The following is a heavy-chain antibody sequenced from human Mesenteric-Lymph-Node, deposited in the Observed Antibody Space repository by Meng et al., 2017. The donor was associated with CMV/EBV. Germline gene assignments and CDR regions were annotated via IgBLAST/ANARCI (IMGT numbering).Heavy chain of an antibody. CDR3: TGDSVSNPNLDY. Sequence: VGAGGGVVQPGGSLRLSCAASGFNVRDKYMSWVRQAPGKGLEWVCIIYRGDNTYYIDSVKDRFTVSRDNSKNTMYLQMNSLRVEDTAVYYCTGDSVSNPNLDYWGQGTLVTVSS. D-gene: IGHD3-10*01. J-gene: IGHJ4*02. CDR1: GFNVRDKY. V-gene: IGHV3-66*01. CDR2: IYRGDNT.